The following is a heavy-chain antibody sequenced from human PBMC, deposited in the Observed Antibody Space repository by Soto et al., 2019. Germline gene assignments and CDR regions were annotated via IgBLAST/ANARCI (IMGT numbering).Heavy chain of an antibody. D-gene: IGHD1-20*01. J-gene: IGHJ6*02. V-gene: IGHV3-30*18. Sequence: GGSLRLSCVASGFTFSSYAMHWVRRAPGKGLEWVAVVSGDGSDKYYATSVKGRFTISRDNSKNTLYLQMNSLRAEDTAVYYCAKDLIGTGAMDVWGQGTTVTVSS. CDR3: AKDLIGTGAMDV. CDR2: VSGDGSDK. CDR1: GFTFSSYA.